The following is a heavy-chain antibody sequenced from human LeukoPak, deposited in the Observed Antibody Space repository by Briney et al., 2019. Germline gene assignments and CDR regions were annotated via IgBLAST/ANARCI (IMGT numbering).Heavy chain of an antibody. Sequence: SVKVSCKASGGTFSSYAISRVRQAPGQGLEWMGGIIPIFGTANYAQKFQGRVTITTDESTSTAYMELSSLRSEDTAVYCCASGGYYASGFDYWGQGTLVTVSS. CDR1: GGTFSSYA. D-gene: IGHD3-22*01. V-gene: IGHV1-69*05. CDR3: ASGGYYASGFDY. J-gene: IGHJ4*02. CDR2: IIPIFGTA.